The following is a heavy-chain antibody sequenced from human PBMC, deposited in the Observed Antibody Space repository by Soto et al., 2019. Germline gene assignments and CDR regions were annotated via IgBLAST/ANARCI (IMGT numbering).Heavy chain of an antibody. CDR1: GDSVSSNSAA. J-gene: IGHJ6*02. V-gene: IGHV6-1*01. Sequence: LSQTLSLTCAISGDSVSSNSAAWNWIRPSPSRGLEWLGRTYYRSKWYNDYAVSVKSRITINPDTSKNQFSLQLNSVTPEDTAVYYCARGIAVAGTLDYYYYGMDVWGQGTTVTVSS. CDR3: ARGIAVAGTLDYYYYGMDV. D-gene: IGHD6-19*01. CDR2: TYYRSKWYN.